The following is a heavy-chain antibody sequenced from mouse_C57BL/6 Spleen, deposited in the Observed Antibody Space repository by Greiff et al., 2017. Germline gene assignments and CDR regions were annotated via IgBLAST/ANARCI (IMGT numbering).Heavy chain of an antibody. CDR2: IRLKSDNYAT. V-gene: IGHV6-3*01. J-gene: IGHJ2*01. Sequence: EVQLVESGGGLVQPGGSMKLSCVASGFTFSNYWMNWVRQSPEKGLEWVAQIRLKSDNYATHYAESVKGRFTISRDDSKSSVYLQMNNLRAEDTGIYYCTANYYGSSYDYWGQGTTLTVSS. CDR1: GFTFSNYW. D-gene: IGHD1-1*01. CDR3: TANYYGSSYDY.